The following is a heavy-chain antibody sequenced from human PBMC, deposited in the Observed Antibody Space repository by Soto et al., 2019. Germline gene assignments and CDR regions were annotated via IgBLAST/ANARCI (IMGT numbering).Heavy chain of an antibody. CDR3: ARSSGNLDC. J-gene: IGHJ4*02. CDR2: IISTSTTI. D-gene: IGHD3-10*01. CDR1: GFTFSTYS. Sequence: EVQLVESGGDLVQPGGSLRLSCAASGFTFSTYSMNWVRQAPGRGLEWISYIISTSTTIYYADSVKGRFTISRDNAKNSLYLQMNSLRADDTAVYYCARSSGNLDCWGLGTLFTVSS. V-gene: IGHV3-48*01.